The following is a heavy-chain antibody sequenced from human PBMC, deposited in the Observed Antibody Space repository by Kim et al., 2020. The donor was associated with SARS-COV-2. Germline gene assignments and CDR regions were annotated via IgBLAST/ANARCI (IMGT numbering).Heavy chain of an antibody. V-gene: IGHV1-18*01. CDR1: GYTFTSYG. J-gene: IGHJ4*02. D-gene: IGHD2-2*01. CDR3: ARDKYQLPKGRIDY. Sequence: ASVKVSCKASGYTFTSYGISWVRQAPGQGLEWMGWISAYNGNTNYAQKLQGRVTMTTDTSTSTAYMELRSLRSDDTAVYYCARDKYQLPKGRIDYWGQGTLVTVSS. CDR2: ISAYNGNT.